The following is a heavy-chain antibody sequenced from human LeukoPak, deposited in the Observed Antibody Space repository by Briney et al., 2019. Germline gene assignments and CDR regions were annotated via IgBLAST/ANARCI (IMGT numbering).Heavy chain of an antibody. CDR3: ARYVWGSYPTFEDY. CDR1: GGSISSYY. J-gene: IGHJ4*02. V-gene: IGHV4-59*01. CDR2: IYYSGST. Sequence: SETLSLTCTVSGGSISSYYWSWLRQPPGKGLEWFGYIYYSGSTNYNPSLKSRVTISVDTSKNQFSLKLSSVTAADTAVYYCARYVWGSYPTFEDYWGQGTLVTVSS. D-gene: IGHD3-16*02.